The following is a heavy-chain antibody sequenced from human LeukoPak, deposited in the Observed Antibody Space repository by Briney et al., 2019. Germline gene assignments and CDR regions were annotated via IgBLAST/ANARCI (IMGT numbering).Heavy chain of an antibody. V-gene: IGHV3-33*01. J-gene: IGHJ5*02. CDR2: IWYDGSNK. Sequence: GGSLRLSCAASGFTFSSYGMHWVRKAPGKGLEWEAVIWYDGSNKYYADSVKGRFTISRDNSKNTLYLQMNSLRAEDTAVYYCARENGDETGGWFDPWGQGTLVTVSS. CDR1: GFTFSSYG. D-gene: IGHD4-17*01. CDR3: ARENGDETGGWFDP.